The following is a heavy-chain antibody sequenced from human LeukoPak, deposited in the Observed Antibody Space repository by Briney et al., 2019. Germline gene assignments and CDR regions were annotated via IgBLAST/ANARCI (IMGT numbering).Heavy chain of an antibody. J-gene: IGHJ4*02. CDR2: VNPNSGGT. CDR1: GYTFTGYY. V-gene: IGHV1-2*02. D-gene: IGHD6-19*01. CDR3: ARDQVAGVNDY. Sequence: RASVKVSCKASGYTFTGYYMHWVRQAPGQGLEWMGWVNPNSGGTNYAQKFQGRVTMTRDTSISTAYMELSRLRSDDTAVYYCARDQVAGVNDYWGQGTLVTVSS.